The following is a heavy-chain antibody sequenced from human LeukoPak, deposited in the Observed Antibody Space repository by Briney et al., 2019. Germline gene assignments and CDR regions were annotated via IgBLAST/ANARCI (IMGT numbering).Heavy chain of an antibody. J-gene: IGHJ4*02. Sequence: GGSLRLSCAASGFTFSSYSMNWVRQAPGKGLEWVSSISSSSGYIYYADPVKGRFTISRDNAKNSLYLQMNSLRAEDTAVYYCARDPPRRYYDSSGYSWGQGTLVTVSS. CDR3: ARDPPRRYYDSSGYS. V-gene: IGHV3-21*01. CDR2: ISSSSGYI. CDR1: GFTFSSYS. D-gene: IGHD3-22*01.